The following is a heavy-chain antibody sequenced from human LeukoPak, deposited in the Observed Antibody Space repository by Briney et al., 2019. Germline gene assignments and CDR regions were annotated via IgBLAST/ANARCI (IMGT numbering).Heavy chain of an antibody. CDR2: IWYDGSNK. V-gene: IGHV3-33*01. Sequence: GGSLRLSCAVSGLTFSSYGMRWVRQAPGKGLEWVAVIWYDGSNKYYADSVEGRFTISRDNSKNTLYLQMNSLRTEDTAVYYCARGRGYCSSNSCQELDYWGQGTLVTVSS. CDR3: ARGRGYCSSNSCQELDY. J-gene: IGHJ4*02. D-gene: IGHD2-2*01. CDR1: GLTFSSYG.